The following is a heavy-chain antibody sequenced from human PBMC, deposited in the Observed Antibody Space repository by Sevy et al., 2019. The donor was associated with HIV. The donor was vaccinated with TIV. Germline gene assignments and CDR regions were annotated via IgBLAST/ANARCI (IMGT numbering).Heavy chain of an antibody. CDR3: ARDFSSGGSCYSAFVY. D-gene: IGHD2-15*01. CDR2: VNTRTGDT. J-gene: IGHJ4*02. V-gene: IGHV1-3*04. Sequence: ASVKVSCKASGYTFNNYIMYWVRQAPGQSLECVVWVNTRTGDTKYSQKFQGRVSISSDTSASTTYMAFNTLRSEDTAVYDCARDFSSGGSCYSAFVYWGQGTLVTVSS. CDR1: GYTFNNYI.